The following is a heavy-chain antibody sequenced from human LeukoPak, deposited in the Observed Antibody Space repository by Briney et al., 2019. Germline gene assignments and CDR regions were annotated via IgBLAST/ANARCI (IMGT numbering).Heavy chain of an antibody. D-gene: IGHD5-12*01. CDR1: GGSISSYY. V-gene: IGHV4-59*01. J-gene: IGHJ6*03. CDR2: VYYTGST. Sequence: KPSETLSLTCTVSGGSISSYYWSWVRQPPGKGLEWIGFVYYTGSTNYSPSLKSRVTISVDTSKNQFSLKLRSVTAADTAVYYCARCRVPAALAFDSGYDLGYYYYYMDVWGKGTTVTISS. CDR3: ARCRVPAALAFDSGYDLGYYYYYMDV.